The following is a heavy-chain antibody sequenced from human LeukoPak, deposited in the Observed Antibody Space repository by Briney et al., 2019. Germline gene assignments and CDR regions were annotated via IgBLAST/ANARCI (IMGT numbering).Heavy chain of an antibody. V-gene: IGHV5-51*01. J-gene: IGHJ4*02. D-gene: IGHD4-17*01. CDR1: GYNFTTYW. Sequence: GESLKISCKGFGYNFTTYWIGWVRQMPGKGLERMGIIYPGDSDTRYSPSFQGQVTISADKSINTAYLRWSTLKASDTAMYYCSSRAYGDYAFDYWGQGTLVTVSS. CDR2: IYPGDSDT. CDR3: SSRAYGDYAFDY.